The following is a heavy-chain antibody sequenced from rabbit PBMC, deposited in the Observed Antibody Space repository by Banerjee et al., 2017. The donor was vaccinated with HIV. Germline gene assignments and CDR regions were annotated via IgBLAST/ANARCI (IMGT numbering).Heavy chain of an antibody. Sequence: QEQLEESGGDLVKPEGSLTLTCTASGFSFSNNYYMYWVRQAPGKGLEWFACIGTGSGTTYYASWAKGRFTISKTSSTTVTLQMTSLTAADTATYFCARSYSGNRLNLWGPGTLVTVS. CDR2: IGTGSGTT. J-gene: IGHJ4*01. V-gene: IGHV1S45*01. CDR3: ARSYSGNRLNL. D-gene: IGHD1-1*01. CDR1: GFSFSNNYY.